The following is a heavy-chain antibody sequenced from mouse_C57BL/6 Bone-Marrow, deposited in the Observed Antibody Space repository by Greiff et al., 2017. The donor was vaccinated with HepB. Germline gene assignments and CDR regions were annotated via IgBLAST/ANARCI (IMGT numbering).Heavy chain of an antibody. V-gene: IGHV1-76*01. Sequence: QVHVQQSGAELVRPGASVKLSCTASGYTFTDNYINWVKQRPGQGLEWIARIYPGSGNTYYNEKFKGKATLTAEKSSSTAYMQLSSLTSEDSAVYFCARNYDSPFAYWGQGTLVTVSA. CDR3: ARNYDSPFAY. CDR2: IYPGSGNT. J-gene: IGHJ3*01. CDR1: GYTFTDNY. D-gene: IGHD1-1*01.